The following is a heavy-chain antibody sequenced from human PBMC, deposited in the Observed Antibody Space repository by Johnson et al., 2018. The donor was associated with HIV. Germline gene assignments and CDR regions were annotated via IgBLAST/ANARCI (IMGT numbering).Heavy chain of an antibody. CDR2: ISWDGGST. J-gene: IGHJ3*01. D-gene: IGHD6-19*01. Sequence: VQLVESGGVVVQPGGSLRLSCAASGFTFDDYTMHWVRQAPGKGLEWVSLISWDGGSTYYADSVKGRFTISSDNSKNSLYLQMNSLRAEDTAIYYCAKDMPYSSDWSEAVDVWGQGTIVSVAS. CDR3: AKDMPYSSDWSEAVDV. CDR1: GFTFDDYT. V-gene: IGHV3-43*01.